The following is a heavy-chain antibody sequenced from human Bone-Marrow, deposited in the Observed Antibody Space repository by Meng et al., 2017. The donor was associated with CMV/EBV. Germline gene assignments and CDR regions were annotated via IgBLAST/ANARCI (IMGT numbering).Heavy chain of an antibody. CDR3: ARGGRENSFDS. V-gene: IGHV1-18*04. CDR1: GYTFTDYY. CDR2: ISTSNGDT. J-gene: IGHJ5*01. D-gene: IGHD3-16*01. Sequence: ASVKVSCKASGYTFTDYYMHWVRQAPGQGLEWMGWISTSNGDTESAQKVRDRITFTTDGSTTSAYMELRSLTSDDTAIYFCARGGRENSFDSWGQGTLVTVSS.